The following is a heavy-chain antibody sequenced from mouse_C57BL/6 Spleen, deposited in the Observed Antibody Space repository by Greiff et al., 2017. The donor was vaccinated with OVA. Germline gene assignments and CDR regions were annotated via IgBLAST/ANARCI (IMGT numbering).Heavy chain of an antibody. CDR2: IDPETGGT. D-gene: IGHD1-2*01. J-gene: IGHJ1*03. V-gene: IGHV1-15*01. Sequence: QVQLQQSGAELVRPGASVTLSCKASGYTFTDYEMHWVKQTPVHGLEWIGAIDPETGGTAYNQKFKGKAILTADKSSSTAYMELRSLTSEDSAVYYCTRTTTAWYFDVWGTGTTVTVSS. CDR1: GYTFTDYE. CDR3: TRTTTAWYFDV.